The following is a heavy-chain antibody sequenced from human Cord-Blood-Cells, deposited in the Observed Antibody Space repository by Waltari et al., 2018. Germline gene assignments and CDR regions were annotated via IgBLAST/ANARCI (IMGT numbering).Heavy chain of an antibody. V-gene: IGHV1-69*06. J-gene: IGHJ2*01. CDR2: IIPIFGTA. D-gene: IGHD4-17*01. CDR3: ARDPPSSDGDYWYFDL. Sequence: QVQLVQSGAEVKKPGSSVKVSCKASGGTFSSYAISWVRQAPGQGLEWMGGIIPIFGTANYEQKFQGRVTITADKSTSTAYMELSSLRSEDTAVYYCARDPPSSDGDYWYFDLWGRGTLVTVSS. CDR1: GGTFSSYA.